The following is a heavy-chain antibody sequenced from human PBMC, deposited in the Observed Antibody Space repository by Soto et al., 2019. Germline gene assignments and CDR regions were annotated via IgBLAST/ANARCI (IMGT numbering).Heavy chain of an antibody. Sequence: EVQLVESGGGLVKPGGSLRLSCAASDFIFSETWMNWVRQAPGKGLEWVGRIRSKTAGGTTDYAVPVKGRFTISRADSKNTLYLQMNRLKTEDTAVYYCTTGHRIMITFGTVIEGIDYWGQGTLVTVSS. J-gene: IGHJ4*02. CDR1: DFIFSETW. CDR2: IRSKTAGGTT. V-gene: IGHV3-15*07. D-gene: IGHD3-16*02. CDR3: TTGHRIMITFGTVIEGIDY.